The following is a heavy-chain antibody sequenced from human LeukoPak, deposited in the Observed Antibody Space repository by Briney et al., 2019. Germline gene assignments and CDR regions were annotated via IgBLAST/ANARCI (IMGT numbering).Heavy chain of an antibody. V-gene: IGHV4-30-4*01. CDR2: ISHSGST. D-gene: IGHD3-22*01. J-gene: IGHJ4*02. CDR1: GDSISSGNYY. CDR3: ARESYYYYSSGYQN. Sequence: SETLSLTCTVSGDSISSGNYYWSWIRQPPGKGLEWIGYISHSGSTYYNPSLKSRVTISVDTSKNQFSLKLSSVTAADTAVYYCARESYYYYSSGYQNWGQGTLVIVSS.